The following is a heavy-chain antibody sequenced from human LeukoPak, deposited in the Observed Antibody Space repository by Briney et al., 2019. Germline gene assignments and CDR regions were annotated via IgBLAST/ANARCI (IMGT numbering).Heavy chain of an antibody. J-gene: IGHJ4*02. CDR3: AKGSSGWYLRDY. D-gene: IGHD6-19*01. Sequence: GGSLRLSCAASGFTFSSYAMSWVRQAPGKGLEWVSAMSGSGGSTSYADSVKGRFTISRDNSKNTLSLQMNSLRAEDTAVYYCAKGSSGWYLRDYWGQGTLVTVSS. CDR2: MSGSGGST. CDR1: GFTFSSYA. V-gene: IGHV3-23*01.